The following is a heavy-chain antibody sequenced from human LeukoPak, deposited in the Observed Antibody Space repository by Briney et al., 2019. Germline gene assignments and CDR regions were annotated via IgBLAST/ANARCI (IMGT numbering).Heavy chain of an antibody. CDR3: ARAARDGYNPPPYYYYYMDV. Sequence: GGSLRLSCAASGFPFSRYAMHWVRRAPGKGLEWVTIISYDGSNKYYADSVKGRFTISRDNSKNTLYMQMNSLRAEDTAVYYCARAARDGYNPPPYYYYYMDVWGKGTTVTVSS. CDR2: ISYDGSNK. D-gene: IGHD5-24*01. J-gene: IGHJ6*03. V-gene: IGHV3-30*04. CDR1: GFPFSRYA.